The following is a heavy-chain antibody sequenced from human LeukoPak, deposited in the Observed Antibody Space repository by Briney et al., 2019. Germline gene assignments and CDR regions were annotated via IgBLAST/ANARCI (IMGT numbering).Heavy chain of an antibody. D-gene: IGHD1-1*01. CDR3: TRVAQSGPTGWFDP. Sequence: GGSLRLSCAASGFNLNSYMLNWVRQAPGKGLGWVSSISSTGSYIYYADSVKGRFTISRDNPGNVVYLQMDSLRAEDTAVYYCTRVAQSGPTGWFDPWGQGTLVTVSS. CDR1: GFNLNSYM. V-gene: IGHV3-21*01. CDR2: ISSTGSYI. J-gene: IGHJ5*02.